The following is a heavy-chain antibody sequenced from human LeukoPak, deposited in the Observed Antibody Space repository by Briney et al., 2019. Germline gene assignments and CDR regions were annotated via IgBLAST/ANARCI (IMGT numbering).Heavy chain of an antibody. J-gene: IGHJ4*02. V-gene: IGHV3-11*01. CDR2: TSSSGSAI. D-gene: IGHD1-1*01. CDR1: GFTFSDYY. Sequence: GGSLRLSCAASGFTFSDYYMSWIRQAPGKGLEWVSYTSSSGSAIYYADSVKGRFTISRDNAKNSLYLQMNSLRAEDTAIYYCAKANWVSNADAVWWGQGTQVTVSS. CDR3: AKANWVSNADAVW.